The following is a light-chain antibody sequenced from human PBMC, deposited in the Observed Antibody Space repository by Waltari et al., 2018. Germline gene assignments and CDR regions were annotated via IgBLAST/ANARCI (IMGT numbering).Light chain of an antibody. J-gene: IGKJ3*01. CDR3: QQTYRIPPT. V-gene: IGKV1-39*01. CDR2: ASF. Sequence: DIQMTQSPSSLSASVGDRVPITCLASQSINSYLNWYQQKPGEAPKVLIYASFNLQSGVPSRFRGSGYGTDFTLCISSLQPEDFATYYCQQTYRIPPTFGPGTKVDMK. CDR1: QSINSY.